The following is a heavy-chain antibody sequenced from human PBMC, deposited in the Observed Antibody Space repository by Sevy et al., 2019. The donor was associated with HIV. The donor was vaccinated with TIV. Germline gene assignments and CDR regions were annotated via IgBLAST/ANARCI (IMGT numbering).Heavy chain of an antibody. V-gene: IGHV3-74*01. J-gene: IGHJ4*02. D-gene: IGHD2-21*02. Sequence: GGSLRLSCAASGFTFSSYWMHWVRQAPGKGLVWVSRINSDGSSTSYADSVKGRFTISRDNAKNTLYLQMNSLRAEDMAVYYCARVLPYCGGDCSYYFDYWGQGTLVTVSS. CDR3: ARVLPYCGGDCSYYFDY. CDR2: INSDGSST. CDR1: GFTFSSYW.